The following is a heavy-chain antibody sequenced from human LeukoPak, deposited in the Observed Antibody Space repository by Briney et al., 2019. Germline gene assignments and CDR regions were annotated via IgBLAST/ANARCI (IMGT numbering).Heavy chain of an antibody. CDR3: ARDASYYYGSGSYTDAFDI. V-gene: IGHV3-7*01. Sequence: GGSLRLSCAASGFTFSSYWMSRVRQAPGKGLEWVANIKQDGSEKYYVDSVKGRFTISRDNAKNSLYLQMNSLRAEDTAVYYCARDASYYYGSGSYTDAFDIWGQGTMVTVSS. J-gene: IGHJ3*02. D-gene: IGHD3-10*01. CDR2: IKQDGSEK. CDR1: GFTFSSYW.